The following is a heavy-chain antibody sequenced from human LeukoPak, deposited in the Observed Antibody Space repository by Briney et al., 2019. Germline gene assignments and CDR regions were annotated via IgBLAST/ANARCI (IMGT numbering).Heavy chain of an antibody. CDR2: IYYSGST. Sequence: SETLSLTCTVSGGSISSSSYYWGWIRQPPGKGLEWIGSIYYSGSTYYNPSLKSRVTISVDTSKNQFSLKLSPVTAADTAVYYCARLQWFGELLHGVDYWGQGTLVTVSS. D-gene: IGHD3-10*01. CDR1: GGSISSSSYY. CDR3: ARLQWFGELLHGVDY. J-gene: IGHJ4*02. V-gene: IGHV4-39*01.